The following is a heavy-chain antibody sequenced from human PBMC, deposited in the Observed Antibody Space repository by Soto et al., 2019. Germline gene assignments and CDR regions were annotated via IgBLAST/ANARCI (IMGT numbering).Heavy chain of an antibody. Sequence: TSETLSLTCGVSGGTIRSPDWWTWVRQPPGKGLEWIGEIFQSGSTNYTPSLESRVTISVDKSNNQFSLQLNSVTPEDTAVYFCAKGDNLGPKTGYAFDPWGQGIMVTVSS. CDR2: IFQSGST. D-gene: IGHD5-12*01. J-gene: IGHJ5*02. CDR1: GGTIRSPDW. V-gene: IGHV4-4*02. CDR3: AKGDNLGPKTGYAFDP.